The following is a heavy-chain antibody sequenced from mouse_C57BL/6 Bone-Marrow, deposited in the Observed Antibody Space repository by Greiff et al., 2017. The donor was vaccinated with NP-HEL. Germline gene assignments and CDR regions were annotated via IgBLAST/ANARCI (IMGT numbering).Heavy chain of an antibody. CDR3: ARSQGLYARIDY. J-gene: IGHJ2*01. CDR2: IYPGDGDT. Sequence: VQLQQSGPELVKPGASVKISCKASGYAFSSSWMNWVKQRPGKGLEWIGRIYPGDGDTNYNGKFKGKATLTADKSSSTAYMQLSSLTFENSAVYFCARSQGLYARIDYWGQGTTLTVSS. CDR1: GYAFSSSW. D-gene: IGHD1-1*01. V-gene: IGHV1-82*01.